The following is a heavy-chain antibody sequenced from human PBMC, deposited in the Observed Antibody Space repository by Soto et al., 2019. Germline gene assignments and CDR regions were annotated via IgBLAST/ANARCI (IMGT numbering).Heavy chain of an antibody. Sequence: QLQLQESGPGLVKPSETLSLTCTVSGGSISSSSYYWGWIRQPPRKGLEWIGSIYYSGSTYYNPSLKGRVTISVYTSKNQFSLKLSSLTAADTAVYYCARHTPAISISDHWGQGTLVTVSS. CDR2: IYYSGST. CDR3: ARHTPAISISDH. V-gene: IGHV4-39*01. CDR1: GGSISSSSYY. D-gene: IGHD2-15*01. J-gene: IGHJ4*02.